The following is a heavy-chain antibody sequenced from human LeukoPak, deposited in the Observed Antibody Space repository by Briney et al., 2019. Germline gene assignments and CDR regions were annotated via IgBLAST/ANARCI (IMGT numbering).Heavy chain of an antibody. Sequence: SVKVSCKASGGTFSSYAISWVRQAPGQGLEWMGGIIPIFGTANYAQKFQGRVTITADKSTSTAYMELSSLRSEDTAVYYCASWGTATSHFDYWGQGTLVTVSS. CDR1: GGTFSSYA. CDR3: ASWGTATSHFDY. D-gene: IGHD5-24*01. CDR2: IIPIFGTA. V-gene: IGHV1-69*06. J-gene: IGHJ4*02.